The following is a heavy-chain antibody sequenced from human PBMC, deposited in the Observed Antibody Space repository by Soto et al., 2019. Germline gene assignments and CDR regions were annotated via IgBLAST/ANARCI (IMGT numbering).Heavy chain of an antibody. D-gene: IGHD3-22*01. V-gene: IGHV3-30*18. Sequence: PGGSLRLSCAASGFTFSSYGMHWVRQAPGKGLEWVAVISYDGSNKYYADSVKGRFTISRDNSKNTLYLQMNSLRAEDTAVYYCAKDLSNYYDSSGYSDYWGQGTLVTVSS. J-gene: IGHJ4*02. CDR1: GFTFSSYG. CDR2: ISYDGSNK. CDR3: AKDLSNYYDSSGYSDY.